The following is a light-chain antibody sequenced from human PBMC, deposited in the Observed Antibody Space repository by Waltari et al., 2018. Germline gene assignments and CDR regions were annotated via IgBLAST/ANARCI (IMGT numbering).Light chain of an antibody. CDR3: QLFNSYPPWT. Sequence: AVQLTQSPSSLSTYVGDRVSTTCRESQDISNALAWYQKKAGKPPKLLIYDASTLESGVPSKFCGSGSWTYFTLTIISLQPDDFSTYYCQLFNSYPPWTFGQGTNLEI. V-gene: IGKV1-13*02. CDR2: DAS. CDR1: QDISNA. J-gene: IGKJ2*01.